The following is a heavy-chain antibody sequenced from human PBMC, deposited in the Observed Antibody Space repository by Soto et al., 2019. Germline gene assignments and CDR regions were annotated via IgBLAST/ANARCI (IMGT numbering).Heavy chain of an antibody. J-gene: IGHJ4*02. CDR1: GGSIGSSGYY. Sequence: PSETLSLTCTVSGGSIGSSGYYWGWIRQPPGKGLEWIGNIYYSGSTNYNPSLKSRVTISVDTSKNQFSLKVSSVTAADTAVYYCARRSYYGSGSIFDYWGQGTLVTVSS. CDR3: ARRSYYGSGSIFDY. D-gene: IGHD3-10*01. V-gene: IGHV4-39*01. CDR2: IYYSGST.